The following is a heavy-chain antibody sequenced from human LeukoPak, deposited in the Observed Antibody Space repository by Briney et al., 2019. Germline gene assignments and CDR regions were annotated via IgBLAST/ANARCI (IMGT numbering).Heavy chain of an antibody. CDR2: FSASGGTT. Sequence: SGGSLRLSCAASGFTFSRSAMNWVRQAPGKGLEWVSSFSASGGTTYYADSVKGRFTVSRDNSKNTLSVQMNSLRAEDTAVYYCAKANYSGSYYFDSWGQGTLVTVSS. D-gene: IGHD1-26*01. CDR1: GFTFSRSA. CDR3: AKANYSGSYYFDS. V-gene: IGHV3-23*01. J-gene: IGHJ4*02.